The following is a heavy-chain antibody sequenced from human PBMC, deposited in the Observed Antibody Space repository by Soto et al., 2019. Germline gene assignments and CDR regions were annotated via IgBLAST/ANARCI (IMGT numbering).Heavy chain of an antibody. V-gene: IGHV4-34*01. CDR3: ARDPAGIAVAGTGSYFDY. CDR2: INHSGST. Sequence: QVQLQQWGAGLLKPSETLSLTCAVYGGSFSGYYWSWIRQPPGKGLEWIGEINHSGSTNYNPSLKSRVTISVDTSKNQFSLKLSSVTAADTAVYYCARDPAGIAVAGTGSYFDYWGQGTLVTVSS. CDR1: GGSFSGYY. D-gene: IGHD6-19*01. J-gene: IGHJ4*02.